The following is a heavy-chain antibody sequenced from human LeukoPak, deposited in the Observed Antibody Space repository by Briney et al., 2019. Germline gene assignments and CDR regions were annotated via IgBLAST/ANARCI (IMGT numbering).Heavy chain of an antibody. Sequence: PGGSLRLSCAASGFTFSSYSMNWVRQAPGKGLEWVSSISSSSSYIYYADSVKGRFTISRDNAKNSLYLQMNSLRAEDTAVYYCAREPGSSSWYGPYYYYGMDVWGQGTTVTVSS. CDR2: ISSSSSYI. J-gene: IGHJ6*02. CDR3: AREPGSSSWYGPYYYYGMDV. V-gene: IGHV3-21*01. CDR1: GFTFSSYS. D-gene: IGHD6-13*01.